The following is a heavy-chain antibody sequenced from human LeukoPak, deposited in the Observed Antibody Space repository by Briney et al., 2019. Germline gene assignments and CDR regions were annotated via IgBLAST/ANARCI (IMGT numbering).Heavy chain of an antibody. CDR2: IKQDGSEK. CDR3: ARGPRITIFGVVTTRKWFDP. V-gene: IGHV3-7*01. J-gene: IGHJ5*02. Sequence: GGSLRLSCAASGFTFSSYWMSWVRQAPGKGLEWVANIKQDGSEKYYVDSVKGRFTISRDNAKNSLYLQMNSLRAEDTAVYYCARGPRITIFGVVTTRKWFDPWGQGTLVTASS. CDR1: GFTFSSYW. D-gene: IGHD3-3*01.